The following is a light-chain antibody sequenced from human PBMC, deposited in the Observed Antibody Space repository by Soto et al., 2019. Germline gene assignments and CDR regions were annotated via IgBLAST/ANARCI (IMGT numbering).Light chain of an antibody. Sequence: ILFTPSPSSLSASFGYRCTINFPASQGIDTSLAWYQQKPGKAPKLLIYAASNFQSGVPSRFSGSGSGTHFTLTISSLQPEDFATYYCQQLHGYPITFGQGTRLEI. CDR3: QQLHGYPIT. CDR2: AAS. V-gene: IGKV1-9*01. CDR1: QGIDTS. J-gene: IGKJ5*01.